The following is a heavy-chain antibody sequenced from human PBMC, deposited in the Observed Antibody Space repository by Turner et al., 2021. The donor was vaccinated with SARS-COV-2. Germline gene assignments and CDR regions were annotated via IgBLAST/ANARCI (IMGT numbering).Heavy chain of an antibody. CDR3: ARGEIRGVTGDY. J-gene: IGHJ4*02. CDR2: IYSGGTT. D-gene: IGHD3-10*01. CDR1: GFTVSNNY. V-gene: IGHV3-66*01. Sequence: EVQLVQSGGGLVQPGGSLRLSCTASGFTVSNNYMSWVRQGPGKGLEWVSLIYSGGTTKYADSVKGRFTISRENSKNTLYLQMNSLRAEDTAVYYCARGEIRGVTGDYWGRGTLVTVSS.